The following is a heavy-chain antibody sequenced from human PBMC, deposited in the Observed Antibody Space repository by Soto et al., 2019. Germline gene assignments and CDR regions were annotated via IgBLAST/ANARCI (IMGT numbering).Heavy chain of an antibody. CDR1: GCTVSSYA. CDR3: ARDLAYYYDSSGLPHWFDP. J-gene: IGHJ5*01. D-gene: IGHD3-22*01. CDR2: IIPIFGTA. V-gene: IGHV1-69*13. Sequence: ASVKVSCKASGCTVSSYAISCVRQAPGQVLEWMGGIIPIFGTANYAQKFQGRVTITADESTSTAYMELSSLRSEDTAVYYCARDLAYYYDSSGLPHWFDPWGQGTLVTVSS.